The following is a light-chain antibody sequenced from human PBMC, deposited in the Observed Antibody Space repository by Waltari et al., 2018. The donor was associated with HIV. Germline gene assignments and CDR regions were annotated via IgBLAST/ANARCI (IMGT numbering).Light chain of an antibody. CDR3: HQYYSPPRT. CDR2: GAS. J-gene: IGKJ1*01. CDR1: QSVSSN. Sequence: EIVMTQSPATLSVSPGERATLSCRASQSVSSNLAWYQQKPGQAPRLLIYGASTRATGIPARFSGSGSGTEFTLTISSLQSEDVAVYYCHQYYSPPRTFGQGTKVEIK. V-gene: IGKV3-15*01.